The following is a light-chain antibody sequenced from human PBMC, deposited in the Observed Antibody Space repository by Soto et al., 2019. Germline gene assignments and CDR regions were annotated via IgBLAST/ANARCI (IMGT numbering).Light chain of an antibody. J-gene: IGKJ4*01. Sequence: EIVLTQSAGTLSLSPGERATLSCRASQSVTSSYLAWYQQKPGQAPRLLIYGASNRATGIPDRFSGSGSGTDFTLTISRLEPGDFAVYYCQQYGNSPLTFGGGTKVEIK. V-gene: IGKV3-20*01. CDR1: QSVTSSY. CDR2: GAS. CDR3: QQYGNSPLT.